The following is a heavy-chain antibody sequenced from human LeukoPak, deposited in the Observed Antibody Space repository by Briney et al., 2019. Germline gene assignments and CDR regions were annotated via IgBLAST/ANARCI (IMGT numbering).Heavy chain of an antibody. Sequence: GGSLRLSCAASGFTFSSYAMSWVRQAPGKGLEWVSAISGSGGSTYYADSVKGRFTISRDNSKNTLYLQINSLRAEDTAVYYCAKLYEFWSGFLFDYWGQGTLVTVSS. CDR3: AKLYEFWSGFLFDY. J-gene: IGHJ4*02. D-gene: IGHD3-3*01. V-gene: IGHV3-23*01. CDR2: ISGSGGST. CDR1: GFTFSSYA.